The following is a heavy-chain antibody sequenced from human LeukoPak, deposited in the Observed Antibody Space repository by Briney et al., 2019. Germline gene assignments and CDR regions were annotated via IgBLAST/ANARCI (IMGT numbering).Heavy chain of an antibody. J-gene: IGHJ4*02. CDR1: GHTFTDYY. CDR3: ARAREYHLPPTDY. V-gene: IGHV1-2*02. Sequence: ASVKVSCKASGHTFTDYYMHWVRQAPGQGHEWMGWINPNSGATNYAQKFQGRVTMTRDTSITTVYMELSRLRSDDTAVYYCARAREYHLPPTDYWGQGTLVTVSS. CDR2: INPNSGAT. D-gene: IGHD2-2*01.